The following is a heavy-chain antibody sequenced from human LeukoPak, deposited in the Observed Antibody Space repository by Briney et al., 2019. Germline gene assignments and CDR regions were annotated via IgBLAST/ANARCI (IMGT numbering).Heavy chain of an antibody. J-gene: IGHJ5*02. D-gene: IGHD3-10*01. Sequence: SETLSLTCTVSGGSISSSNSYWAWIRQPPGKGLEWIGSMYYSGSTYYSPSLKSRVTISVDTSKNHFSLRLSSVTAADTAVYYCASHYYASGSPFDPWGQGTLVTVSS. CDR2: MYYSGST. CDR3: ASHYYASGSPFDP. V-gene: IGHV4-39*07. CDR1: GGSISSSNSY.